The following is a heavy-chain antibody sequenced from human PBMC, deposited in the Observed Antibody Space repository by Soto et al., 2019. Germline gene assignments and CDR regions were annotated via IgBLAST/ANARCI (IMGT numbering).Heavy chain of an antibody. CDR2: IYSGGST. D-gene: IGHD6-6*01. V-gene: IGHV3-53*01. CDR3: ARDLGGAGGSSSPNDAFDI. CDR1: GFTVSSNY. Sequence: GGSLRLSCAASGFTVSSNYMSWVRQAPGKGLEWVSVIYSGGSTYYADSVKGRFTISRDNSKNTLYLQMNSLRAEDTAVYYCARDLGGAGGSSSPNDAFDIWGQGTMVTVSS. J-gene: IGHJ3*02.